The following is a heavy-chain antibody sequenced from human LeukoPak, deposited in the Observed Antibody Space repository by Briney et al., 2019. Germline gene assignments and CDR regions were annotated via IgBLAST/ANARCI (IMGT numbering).Heavy chain of an antibody. V-gene: IGHV4-34*01. Sequence: SETLSLTCAVYGGSFSGYYWSWIRQPPGKGLEWIGEINDSGSTNYNPSLKSRVTISVDTSKNQFSLKLSSVTAADTAVYYCARGSPWGYFDWLLSYYFDYWGQGTLVTVSS. CDR2: INDSGST. J-gene: IGHJ4*02. CDR3: ARGSPWGYFDWLLSYYFDY. D-gene: IGHD3-9*01. CDR1: GGSFSGYY.